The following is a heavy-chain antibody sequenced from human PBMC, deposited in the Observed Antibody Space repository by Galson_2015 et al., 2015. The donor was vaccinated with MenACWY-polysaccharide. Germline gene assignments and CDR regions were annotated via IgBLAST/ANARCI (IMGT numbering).Heavy chain of an antibody. V-gene: IGHV4-34*01. D-gene: IGHD3-10*01. CDR3: ARGGRQDYYDSGTIYSYYYYSGMDV. CDR1: GGSFNGFC. Sequence: CAVRGGSFNGFCWSWLRQTPGKGLEWLGEINHSGDTNYNPSLKSRVSLGVDTYQNQFSLRVTTVTAADTAVYYCARGGRQDYYDSGTIYSYYYYSGMDVWGRGTTVTVSS. CDR2: INHSGDT. J-gene: IGHJ6*02.